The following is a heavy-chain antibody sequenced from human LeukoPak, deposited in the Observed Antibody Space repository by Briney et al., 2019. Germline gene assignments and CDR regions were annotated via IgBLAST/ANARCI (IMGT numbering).Heavy chain of an antibody. CDR1: GYSFTSNW. CDR2: IYPGDSDT. Sequence: GESLKISCKSSGYSFTSNWIGGVRQMPGKGLEWMGIIYPGDSDTRYSPSFQGQVTISADKSISTAYLQWSSLKASDTAMYYCARPLRITMVRGVIISDAFDIWGQGTMVTVSS. J-gene: IGHJ3*02. D-gene: IGHD3-10*01. CDR3: ARPLRITMVRGVIISDAFDI. V-gene: IGHV5-51*01.